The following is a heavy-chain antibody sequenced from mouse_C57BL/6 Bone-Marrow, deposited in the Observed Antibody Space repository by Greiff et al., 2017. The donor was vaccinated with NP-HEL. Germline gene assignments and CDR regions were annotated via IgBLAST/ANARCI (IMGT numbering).Heavy chain of an antibody. CDR3: ARGSWYFDV. CDR1: GFNIKDYY. Sequence: VQLQQSGAELVKPGASVKLSCTASGFNIKDYYMHWVKQRTEQGLEWIVRLYPEDCETQSSPKFQGQATITADTSSNTAYLQLSSLTSEDTAVYYCARGSWYFDVWGTGTTVTVSS. J-gene: IGHJ1*03. V-gene: IGHV14-2*01. CDR2: LYPEDCET. D-gene: IGHD1-1*01.